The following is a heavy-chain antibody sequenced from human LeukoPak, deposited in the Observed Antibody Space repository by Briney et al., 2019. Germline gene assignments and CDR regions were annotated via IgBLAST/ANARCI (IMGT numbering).Heavy chain of an antibody. J-gene: IGHJ4*02. D-gene: IGHD4-17*01. V-gene: IGHV1-18*04. Sequence: ASVKVSCKASGYTFTNYGISWVRQAPGQGLEWMGWISDYNGKTNYAQKLQGRATMTTDTSTSIAYMELRSLKSGDTAVYYCARDGPDYGDYVNFDYWGQGTLVTVSS. CDR3: ARDGPDYGDYVNFDY. CDR2: ISDYNGKT. CDR1: GYTFTNYG.